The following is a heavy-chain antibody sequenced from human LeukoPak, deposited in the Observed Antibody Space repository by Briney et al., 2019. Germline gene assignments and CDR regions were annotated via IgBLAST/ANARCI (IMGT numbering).Heavy chain of an antibody. D-gene: IGHD3-9*01. CDR3: ARALYYDILTGYQTHTYYFDY. J-gene: IGHJ4*02. CDR1: RVTFSGYT. CDR2: ISSRSSDI. Sequence: GGSLRLSCTASRVTFSGYTMNWVRQAPGKGLGWVSSISSRSSDIYYAASVKGRFTISRDNARNSLYLQMSSLRAEDTAVDYCARALYYDILTGYQTHTYYFDYWGQGTLVTVSS. V-gene: IGHV3-21*01.